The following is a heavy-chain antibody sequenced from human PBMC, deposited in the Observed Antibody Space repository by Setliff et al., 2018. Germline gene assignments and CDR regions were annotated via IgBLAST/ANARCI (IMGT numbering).Heavy chain of an antibody. CDR2: INPNSGNT. V-gene: IGHV1-18*01. Sequence: ASVKVSCKASGYTFTSYGVSWVRQAPGQGLEWMGRINPNSGNTNYAQKFQGRVTMTTDTSTSTAYMELRSLRSDDTAVYYCAKDRVEVVVAAPQARFDPWGQGTLVTVSS. CDR3: AKDRVEVVVAAPQARFDP. CDR1: GYTFTSYG. J-gene: IGHJ5*02. D-gene: IGHD2-15*01.